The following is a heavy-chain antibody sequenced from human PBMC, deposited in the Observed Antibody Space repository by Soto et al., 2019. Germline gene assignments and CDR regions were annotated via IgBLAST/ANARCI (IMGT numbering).Heavy chain of an antibody. V-gene: IGHV3-23*05. D-gene: IGHD3-10*01. Sequence: GGSLRLSCSASGFTLPTYAMTWVRQPPGKGLEWVSSMNGAATSTSYADSVKGRFTTSRDTSRNTLYLDMRILRPEDTAVYYCARGGADHYNYGLDVWGQGTTVTVSS. J-gene: IGHJ6*02. CDR3: ARGGADHYNYGLDV. CDR1: GFTLPTYA. CDR2: MNGAATST.